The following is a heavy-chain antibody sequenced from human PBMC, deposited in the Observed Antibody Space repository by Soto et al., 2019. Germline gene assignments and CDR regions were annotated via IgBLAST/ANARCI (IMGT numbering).Heavy chain of an antibody. Sequence: VQLVQSGAEVKKPGASVTVSCEASGYTFTSYGISWVRQAPGQGLEWMGWTSVYNGNTNYAQKLQGRVTMTTDTSTNTAYMDLRSLRSDDTAVYYCARRGPYSSSPLSNALDIWGQGTMVTVSS. CDR2: TSVYNGNT. V-gene: IGHV1-18*01. D-gene: IGHD6-6*01. CDR3: ARRGPYSSSPLSNALDI. J-gene: IGHJ3*02. CDR1: GYTFTSYG.